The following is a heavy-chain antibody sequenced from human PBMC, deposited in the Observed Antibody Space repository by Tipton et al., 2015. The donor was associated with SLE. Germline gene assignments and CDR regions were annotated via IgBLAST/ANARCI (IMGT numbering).Heavy chain of an antibody. CDR1: GGSISSGHY. D-gene: IGHD3-16*01. J-gene: IGHJ3*02. V-gene: IGHV4-31*03. Sequence: TLSLTCIVSGGSISSGHYWSWVRQPPGKALEWIGYIYYSGSTSYKSSLKNRITISVDTSKKQFSLKLTSVTAAGTAVYYCARDNRGDHGAFEIWGQGTVVTVSS. CDR3: ARDNRGDHGAFEI. CDR2: IYYSGST.